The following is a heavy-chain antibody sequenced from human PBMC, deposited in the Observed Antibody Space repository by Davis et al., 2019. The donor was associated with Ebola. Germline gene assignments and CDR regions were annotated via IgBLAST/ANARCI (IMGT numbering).Heavy chain of an antibody. CDR3: AGAGYCSGGSCSLNWFDP. Sequence: SETLSLTCAVSGGSISSSNWWSWVRQPPGKGLEWIGEIYHSGSTNYNPSLKSRVTISVDKSKNQFSLKLSSVTAADTAVYYCAGAGYCSGGSCSLNWFDPWGQETLVTVSS. V-gene: IGHV4-4*02. CDR2: IYHSGST. CDR1: GGSISSSNW. J-gene: IGHJ5*02. D-gene: IGHD2-15*01.